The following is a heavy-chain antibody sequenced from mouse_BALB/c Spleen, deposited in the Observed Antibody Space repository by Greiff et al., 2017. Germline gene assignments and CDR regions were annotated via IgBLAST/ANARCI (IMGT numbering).Heavy chain of an antibody. CDR3: RRSGNSYGLDY. J-gene: IGHJ2*01. Sequence: LQQPGSELVRPGASVKLSCTASGYTFTSYWMHWVKQRPGQGLEWIGNIYPGSGSTNYDEKFKSKATLTVDTSSSTAYMQLSSLTSEDSAVYYCRRSGNSYGLDYWGQGTTLTVSS. CDR2: IYPGSGST. CDR1: GYTFTSYW. D-gene: IGHD1-1*02. V-gene: IGHV1S22*01.